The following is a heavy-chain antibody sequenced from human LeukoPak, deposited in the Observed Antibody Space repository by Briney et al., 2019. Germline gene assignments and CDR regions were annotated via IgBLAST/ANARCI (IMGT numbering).Heavy chain of an antibody. Sequence: SETLSLTCTVSGGSISSYYWTWIRQPPGKGLEWIGCIYYSGSTNYNPSLKSRVTISVDTSKNQFSLKLSSVTAADTAVYYCARGKVRGVRFDYWGQGTLVTVSS. V-gene: IGHV4-59*01. D-gene: IGHD3-10*01. CDR2: IYYSGST. CDR3: ARGKVRGVRFDY. J-gene: IGHJ4*02. CDR1: GGSISSYY.